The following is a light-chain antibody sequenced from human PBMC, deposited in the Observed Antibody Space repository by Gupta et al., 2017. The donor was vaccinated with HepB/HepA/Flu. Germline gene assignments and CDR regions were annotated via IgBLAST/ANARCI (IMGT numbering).Light chain of an antibody. CDR2: PNI. Sequence: SVLTQPPSASGTPGQRVTISCSGGSSNIGSNSVHWYQQLPGTAPRLLIYPNIQRPSGVPDRFSGSKSGTSSSLAISGLQSEDEADYYCAVWDDTVKTVLVGGGTKLTVL. J-gene: IGLJ2*01. CDR1: SSNIGSNS. V-gene: IGLV1-44*01. CDR3: AVWDDTVKTVL.